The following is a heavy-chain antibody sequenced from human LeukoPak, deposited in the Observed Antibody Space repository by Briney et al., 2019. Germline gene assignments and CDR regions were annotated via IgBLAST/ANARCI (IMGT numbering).Heavy chain of an antibody. CDR3: ARERDYVWGSYRYSPQD. J-gene: IGHJ4*02. CDR2: INHSGST. CDR1: GGSFSGYY. Sequence: PSETLSLTCAVYGGSFSGYYWSWIRQPPGKGLEWIGEINHSGSTNYNPSLKSRVTISVDTSKNQFSLKLSSVTAADTAVYYCARERDYVWGSYRYSPQDWGQGTLVTVSS. D-gene: IGHD3-16*02. V-gene: IGHV4-34*01.